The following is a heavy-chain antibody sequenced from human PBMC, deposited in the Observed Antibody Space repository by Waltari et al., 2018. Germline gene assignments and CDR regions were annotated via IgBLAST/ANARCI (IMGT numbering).Heavy chain of an antibody. V-gene: IGHV1-69*04. Sequence: QVQLVQSGAAVKKPGSSVKVSCTAPGGTLSRFAITGVRQAPGQGLEWMGRIIPMFEIENYAQNFKGRVTFTADKSTSTAYMDLSSLRSDDTAIYYCARDLMTDSYHSSGGFDFWGQGTLVTVSS. D-gene: IGHD3-22*01. CDR3: ARDLMTDSYHSSGGFDF. CDR2: IIPMFEIE. CDR1: GGTLSRFA. J-gene: IGHJ4*02.